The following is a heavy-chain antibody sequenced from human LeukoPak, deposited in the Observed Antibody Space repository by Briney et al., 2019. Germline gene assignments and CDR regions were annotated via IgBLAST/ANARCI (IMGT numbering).Heavy chain of an antibody. V-gene: IGHV3-23*01. D-gene: IGHD1-14*01. J-gene: IGHJ4*02. CDR1: GFTFSSYA. Sequence: PGGSLRLSRAASGFTFSSYAMSWVRQAPGKGLEWVSAISGSGGSTCYADSVKGRFTISRDNSKNTLYLQMNSLRAEDTAVYYCAKCSQISGPPEHPENYFDYWGQGTLVTVSS. CDR2: ISGSGGST. CDR3: AKCSQISGPPEHPENYFDY.